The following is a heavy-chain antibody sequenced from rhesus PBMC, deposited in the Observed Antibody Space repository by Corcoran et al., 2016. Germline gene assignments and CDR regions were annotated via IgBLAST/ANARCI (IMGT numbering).Heavy chain of an antibody. V-gene: IGHV4-122*02. CDR1: GYSISSGYG. CDR2: IFYSGSR. J-gene: IGHJ4*01. CDR3: ARDTVTTPGDY. D-gene: IGHD4-23*01. Sequence: QVQLQESGPGLVKPSETLSLTCAVSGYSISSGYGWSWIRTPPGKGLEWIGYIFYSGSRCYTPSFKSRVTISIDTSKNQFSLKLSSVTAADTAVYYCARDTVTTPGDYWGQGVLVTVSS.